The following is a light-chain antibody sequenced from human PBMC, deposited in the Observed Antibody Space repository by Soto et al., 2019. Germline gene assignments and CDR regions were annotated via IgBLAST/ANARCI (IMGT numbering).Light chain of an antibody. Sequence: QSVLTQPPSASGTPGQRVTISCSGSSSNIGSKSVNWYQQLPGTAPKLLILNNSQRPSGVPERFSGSKSGTSASLAISGLQSEDEADYYCAAWDDSLSGPVFGGGTKLNVL. CDR2: NNS. CDR1: SSNIGSKS. CDR3: AAWDDSLSGPV. V-gene: IGLV1-44*01. J-gene: IGLJ3*02.